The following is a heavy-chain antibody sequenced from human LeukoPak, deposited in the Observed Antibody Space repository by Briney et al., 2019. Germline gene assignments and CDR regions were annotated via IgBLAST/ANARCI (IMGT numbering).Heavy chain of an antibody. CDR3: ARGLGTRWFFDY. CDR2: IIPVFGTT. CDR1: GGTFSSYA. J-gene: IGHJ4*02. V-gene: IGHV1-69*13. Sequence: GASVKVSCKASGGTFSSYALSWLRQAPGQGLDWMGRIIPVFGTTTYAQKFQGRVTITADEATTTAYMELRRLTSEDTAMYYCARGLGTRWFFDYWGQGTLVTVSS. D-gene: IGHD1-1*01.